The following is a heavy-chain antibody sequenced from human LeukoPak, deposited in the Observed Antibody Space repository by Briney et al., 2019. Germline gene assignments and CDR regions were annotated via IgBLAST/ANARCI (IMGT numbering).Heavy chain of an antibody. CDR1: GYSFTSYW. Sequence: GESVKISCKGSGYSFTSYWIGWVRQMPGKGLEWMGITYPGDSDTRYSPSFQGQVTISADKSISTAYLQWSSLKASDTAMYYCARGRSTTMVRGAPGWFDPWGQGTLVTVSS. CDR2: TYPGDSDT. V-gene: IGHV5-51*01. J-gene: IGHJ5*02. CDR3: ARGRSTTMVRGAPGWFDP. D-gene: IGHD3-10*01.